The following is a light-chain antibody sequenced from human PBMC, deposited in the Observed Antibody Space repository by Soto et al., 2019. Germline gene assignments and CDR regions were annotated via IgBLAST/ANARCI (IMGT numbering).Light chain of an antibody. CDR1: QSVSGSY. Sequence: EIVLTQSPGTLSLSPGERATLSCRASQSVSGSYLAWYQQKPGQAPRLLIYGASSRATGIPDRFSGSGSGTDFTLTISRLEPEDFAVYYCQQYGGSPYTFGQRTKLEIK. CDR2: GAS. CDR3: QQYGGSPYT. J-gene: IGKJ2*01. V-gene: IGKV3-20*01.